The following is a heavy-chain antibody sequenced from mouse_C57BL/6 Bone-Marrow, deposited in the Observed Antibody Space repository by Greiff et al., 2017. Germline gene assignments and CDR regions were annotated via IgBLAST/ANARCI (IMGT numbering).Heavy chain of an antibody. J-gene: IGHJ4*01. V-gene: IGHV1-64*01. D-gene: IGHD2-4*01. CDR1: GYTFTNYW. CDR3: ARYYDYDDYTKDY. Sequence: QVQLQQPGAELVKPGASVKLSCKASGYTFTNYWMHWVKQRPGQGLEWIGMMHPNGGSPDYNEKFKSEATMTIDKSSRTAYMELSSLTSEDSAVYYCARYYDYDDYTKDYWGQGTSVTVSS. CDR2: MHPNGGSP.